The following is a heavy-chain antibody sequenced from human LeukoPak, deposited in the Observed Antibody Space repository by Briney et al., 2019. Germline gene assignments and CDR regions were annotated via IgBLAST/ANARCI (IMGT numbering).Heavy chain of an antibody. J-gene: IGHJ6*02. CDR3: AKCDTIVVVPAAPYYYYGMDV. V-gene: IGHV3-53*05. CDR1: GFTVSSNY. Sequence: GGSLRLSCAASGFTVSSNYMNWVRQAPGKGLEWVSGIYVDGSTYYADSVKGRFTTSRDNSRNTLYLQMNSLRAEDTAVYYCAKCDTIVVVPAAPYYYYGMDVWGQGTTVTVSS. CDR2: IYVDGST. D-gene: IGHD2-2*01.